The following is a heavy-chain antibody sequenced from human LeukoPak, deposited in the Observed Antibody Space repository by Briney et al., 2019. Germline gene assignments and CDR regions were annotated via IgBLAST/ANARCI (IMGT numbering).Heavy chain of an antibody. CDR2: ISGSGGST. D-gene: IGHD3-9*01. CDR1: GFTLSSYA. CDR3: AKGVLRYFDWLAFFDY. J-gene: IGHJ4*02. V-gene: IGHV3-23*01. Sequence: PGGSLRLSCAASGFTLSSYAMSWVRQAPGKGLEWVSAISGSGGSTYYADSVKGRFTISRDNSKNTLYLQMNSLRAEDTAVYYCAKGVLRYFDWLAFFDYWGQGTLVTVSS.